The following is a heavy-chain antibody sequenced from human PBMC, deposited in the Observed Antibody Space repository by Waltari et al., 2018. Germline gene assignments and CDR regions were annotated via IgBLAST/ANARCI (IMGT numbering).Heavy chain of an antibody. CDR3: TRTRYCSTTSCKVDWFDP. CDR1: GFTFSHYW. CDR2: INGDGGST. Sequence: EVQLVESGGGLVQPGGSLRLSCAASGFTFSHYWMHWVRQAPGKGLVWVSRINGDGGSTSYADFAKGRFTISRDNANNMLYLQMNSLRAEDTAVYYCTRTRYCSTTSCKVDWFDPWGQGTLVTVSS. J-gene: IGHJ5*02. V-gene: IGHV3-74*01. D-gene: IGHD2-2*01.